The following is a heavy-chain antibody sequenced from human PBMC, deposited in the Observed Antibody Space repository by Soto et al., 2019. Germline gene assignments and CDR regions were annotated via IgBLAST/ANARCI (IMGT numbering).Heavy chain of an antibody. CDR3: ARVPTSSWTYYDFWSGVDGFDY. D-gene: IGHD3-3*01. CDR1: GYTFTSYG. J-gene: IGHJ4*02. CDR2: ISAYNGNT. V-gene: IGHV1-18*01. Sequence: ASVKVSCKASGYTFTSYGISWARQAPGQGLEWMGWISAYNGNTNYAQKLQGRVTMTTDTSTSTAYMELRSLRSDDTAVYYCARVPTSSWTYYDFWSGVDGFDYWGQGTLVTVSS.